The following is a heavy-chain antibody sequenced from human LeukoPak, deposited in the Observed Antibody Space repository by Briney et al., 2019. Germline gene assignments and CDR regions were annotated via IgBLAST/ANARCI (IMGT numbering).Heavy chain of an antibody. Sequence: PSQTLSLTCAISGDSVSINSVTWNWIRQSPSRGLEWLGRTYYRSTWYNDYAVSVRGRITVNPDTSKNQFSLHLNSVTPEDTAVYYCARRLTQYDCFDPWGQGILVTVSS. V-gene: IGHV6-1*01. CDR1: GDSVSINSVT. D-gene: IGHD2-2*01. J-gene: IGHJ5*02. CDR2: TYYRSTWYN. CDR3: ARRLTQYDCFDP.